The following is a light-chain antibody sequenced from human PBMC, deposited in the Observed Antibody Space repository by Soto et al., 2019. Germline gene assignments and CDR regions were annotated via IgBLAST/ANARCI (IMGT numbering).Light chain of an antibody. CDR2: DAS. CDR3: QQRSNCPLT. CDR1: QSVSSY. Sequence: EIVLTQSPATLSLSPGERATLSCRASQSVSSYLAWYQQKPGKAPRLLIYDASNRATGIPARFSGSGSGTDFTLNISSLEPEDFAVYYCQQRSNCPLTFGGGTKVEIK. V-gene: IGKV3-11*01. J-gene: IGKJ4*01.